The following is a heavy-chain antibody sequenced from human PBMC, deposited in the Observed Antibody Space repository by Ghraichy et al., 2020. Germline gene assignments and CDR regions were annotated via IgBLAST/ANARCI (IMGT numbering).Heavy chain of an antibody. CDR1: GFTFSSYG. CDR3: AKDQRVTTRYYYYYMDV. J-gene: IGHJ6*03. CDR2: ISYDGSNK. Sequence: GEYLNISCAASGFTFSSYGMHWVRQAPGTGLEWVAVISYDGSNKYYADSVKGRFTISRDNSKNTLYLQMNSLRAEDTAVDYCAKDQRVTTRYYYYYMDVWGKGTTVTVSS. V-gene: IGHV3-30*18. D-gene: IGHD4-17*01.